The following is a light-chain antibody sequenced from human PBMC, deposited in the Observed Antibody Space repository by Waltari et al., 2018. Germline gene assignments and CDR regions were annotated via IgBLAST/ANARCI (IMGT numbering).Light chain of an antibody. CDR1: SSDVGGYNY. CDR2: EVS. V-gene: IGLV2-14*01. CDR3: SSYTSSSTLEV. Sequence: QSALTQPASVSGSPGQSITISCTGTSSDVGGYNYVSWYKQHPGKAPKLMIYEVSNRPSGVSIRFSGSKSGNPASLTLSGLQAEDEADYYCSSYTSSSTLEVFGGGTKLTVL. J-gene: IGLJ2*01.